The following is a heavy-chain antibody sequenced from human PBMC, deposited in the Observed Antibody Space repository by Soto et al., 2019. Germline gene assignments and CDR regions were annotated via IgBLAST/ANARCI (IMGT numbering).Heavy chain of an antibody. CDR3: AKDIVGATIDY. D-gene: IGHD1-26*01. V-gene: IGHV3-23*01. J-gene: IGHJ4*02. CDR2: ISGSGGST. Sequence: GESLKISCAASGFTFSSYAMSWVRQAPGKGLEWVSAISGSGGSTYYADSVKGRFTISRDNSKNTLYLQMNSLRAEDTAVYYCAKDIVGATIDYWGQGTLVTVSS. CDR1: GFTFSSYA.